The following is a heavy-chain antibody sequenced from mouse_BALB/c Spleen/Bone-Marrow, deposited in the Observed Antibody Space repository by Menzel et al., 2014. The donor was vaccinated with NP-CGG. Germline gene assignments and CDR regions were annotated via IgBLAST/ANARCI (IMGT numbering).Heavy chain of an antibody. D-gene: IGHD2-4*01. Sequence: QVQLKQSGPGLVAPSQSLSITCTVSGFSLTGYGVSWVRQPPGKGLEWLGMIWGDGSTDYNSALKSRLSINKDNSKSQVFLKMNGLQTDDTARYYCARDSFLITRALDYWGQGTSVTVSS. CDR2: IWGDGST. V-gene: IGHV2-6-7*01. CDR3: ARDSFLITRALDY. CDR1: GFSLTGYG. J-gene: IGHJ4*01.